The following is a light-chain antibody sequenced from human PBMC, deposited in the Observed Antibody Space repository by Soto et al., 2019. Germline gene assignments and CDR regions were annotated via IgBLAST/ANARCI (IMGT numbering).Light chain of an antibody. CDR1: SSDVGSYNR. J-gene: IGLJ1*01. CDR2: GNS. CDR3: QSYDSTLSALYV. V-gene: IGLV1-40*01. Sequence: QSVLPQPPSLSGSPGQSVTISCPGTSSDVGSYNRVSWYQQLPGTAPKLLIYGNSNRPSGVPDRFSGSKSGTSASLAITGLQAEDEADYYCQSYDSTLSALYVFGTGTKVTVL.